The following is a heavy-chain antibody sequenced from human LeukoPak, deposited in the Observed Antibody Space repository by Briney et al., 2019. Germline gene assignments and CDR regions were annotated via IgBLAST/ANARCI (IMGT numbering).Heavy chain of an antibody. CDR3: ARGATRNYFDY. CDR1: GGSISSGSYY. V-gene: IGHV4-61*02. J-gene: IGHJ4*02. D-gene: IGHD1-14*01. Sequence: PSQTLSLTCTVSGGSISSGSYYWSWIRQPAGKGLEWIGRIYTSGSTNYNPSLKSRVTISVDTSKSQFSLKLSSVTAADTAVYYCARGATRNYFDYWGQGTLVTVSS. CDR2: IYTSGST.